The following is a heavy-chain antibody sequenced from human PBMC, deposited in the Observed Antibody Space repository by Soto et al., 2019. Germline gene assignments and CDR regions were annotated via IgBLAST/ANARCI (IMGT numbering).Heavy chain of an antibody. CDR3: ARLTTGNYDFWSRYYRPPQPDY. V-gene: IGHV1-46*01. CDR1: GYTFTSYY. J-gene: IGHJ4*02. Sequence: ASVKVSCKASGYTFTSYYMHWVRQAPGQGLEWMGIINPSGGSTSYAQKFQGRVTMTRDTSTSTVYMELSSLRSEDTAVYYCARLTTGNYDFWSRYYRPPQPDYWGQGTLVTVS. CDR2: INPSGGST. D-gene: IGHD3-3*01.